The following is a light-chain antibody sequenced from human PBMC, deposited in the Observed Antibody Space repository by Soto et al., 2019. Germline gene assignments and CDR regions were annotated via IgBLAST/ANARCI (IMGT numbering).Light chain of an antibody. Sequence: DIQMTQSPSSLSASAGDRVTITCRASQGVRNALDWYQQKPGKAPKRLIYEISSLQSGVPSRFSGSGSGTEFTLTISRLEPEDFAFYYCHHYGSSFGGGTKVEIK. CDR1: QGVRNA. CDR3: HHYGSS. V-gene: IGKV1-17*01. J-gene: IGKJ4*01. CDR2: EIS.